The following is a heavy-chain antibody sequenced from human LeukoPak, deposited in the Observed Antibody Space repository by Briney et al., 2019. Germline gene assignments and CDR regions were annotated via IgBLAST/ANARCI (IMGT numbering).Heavy chain of an antibody. CDR3: ARFALPAAMFDY. J-gene: IGHJ4*02. D-gene: IGHD2-2*01. CDR1: GGSIINYY. V-gene: IGHV4-59*01. Sequence: SQTLSLTFTVSGGSIINYYCSSIRQPPGKGLEWIEYIYYIGSTNYNPSLRSRVSISLDTSKNHVSLKLSSMTAAETAVYYCARFALPAAMFDYWGRGTQVTVPS. CDR2: IYYIGST.